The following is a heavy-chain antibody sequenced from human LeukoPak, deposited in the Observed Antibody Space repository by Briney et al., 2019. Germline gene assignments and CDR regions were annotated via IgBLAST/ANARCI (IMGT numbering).Heavy chain of an antibody. CDR2: ISSSSSYI. D-gene: IGHD3-10*01. Sequence: GGSLRLSCAASGFTFSSYSMNWVRQAPGKGLEWVSSISSSSSYIYYADSVKGRFTISRDNAKNSLYLQMNSPRAEDTAVYYCARDPKYYYGSGSYPMPWGKGTLVTVSS. J-gene: IGHJ5*02. V-gene: IGHV3-21*01. CDR3: ARDPKYYYGSGSYPMP. CDR1: GFTFSSYS.